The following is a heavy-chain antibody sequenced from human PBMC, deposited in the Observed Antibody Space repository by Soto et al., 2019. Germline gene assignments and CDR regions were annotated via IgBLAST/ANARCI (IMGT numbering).Heavy chain of an antibody. CDR3: ASGVAATPYYYYYGMDV. Sequence: GESLKISCKGSGYSFTSYWISWVRQMPGKGLEWMGRIDPSDSYTNYSPSFQGHVTISADKSISTAYLQWSSLKASDTAMYYCASGVAATPYYYYYGMDVWGQGTTVTVSS. J-gene: IGHJ6*02. D-gene: IGHD2-15*01. V-gene: IGHV5-10-1*01. CDR2: IDPSDSYT. CDR1: GYSFTSYW.